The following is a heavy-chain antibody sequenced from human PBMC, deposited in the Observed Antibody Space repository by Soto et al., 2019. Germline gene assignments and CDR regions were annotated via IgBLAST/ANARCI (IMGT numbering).Heavy chain of an antibody. J-gene: IGHJ5*02. Sequence: GASVKVSCKASGYTFTGYYMHWVRQAPGQGLEWMGWINPNSGGTNYAQKFQGWVTMTRDTSISTAYMELSRLRSDDTAVYYCARGSIAARPRWFDPWGQGTLVTVS. D-gene: IGHD6-6*01. V-gene: IGHV1-2*04. CDR2: INPNSGGT. CDR1: GYTFTGYY. CDR3: ARGSIAARPRWFDP.